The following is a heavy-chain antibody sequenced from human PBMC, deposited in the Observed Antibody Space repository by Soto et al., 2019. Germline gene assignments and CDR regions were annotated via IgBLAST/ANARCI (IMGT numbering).Heavy chain of an antibody. V-gene: IGHV3-30-3*01. Sequence: QVQLVESGGGVVQPGRSLRLSCAASGFTFSSYAMHWVRQAPGKGLEWVAVISYDGSNKYYADSVKGRFTISRDNSKNTLYLQMNSLRAEDTAVYYCAKWRYYYDSTGDADFDYWGQGTLVTVSS. CDR2: ISYDGSNK. CDR3: AKWRYYYDSTGDADFDY. D-gene: IGHD3-22*01. CDR1: GFTFSSYA. J-gene: IGHJ4*02.